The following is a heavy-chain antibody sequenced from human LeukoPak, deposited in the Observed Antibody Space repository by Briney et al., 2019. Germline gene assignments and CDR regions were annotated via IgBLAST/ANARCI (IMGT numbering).Heavy chain of an antibody. V-gene: IGHV5-51*01. J-gene: IGHJ4*02. CDR3: ASLPGYYDSSGYLDY. D-gene: IGHD3-22*01. CDR1: GYSFTSYW. CDR2: IHPGDSDT. Sequence: GESLKISCKGSGYSFTSYWIGWVRQMPGKGLEWMGIIHPGDSDTRYSPSFQGQVTISADKSISTAYLQWSSLKASDTAMYYCASLPGYYDSSGYLDYWGQGTLVTVSS.